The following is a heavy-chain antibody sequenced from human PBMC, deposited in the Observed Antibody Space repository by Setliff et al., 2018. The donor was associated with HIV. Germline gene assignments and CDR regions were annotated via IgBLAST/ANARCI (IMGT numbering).Heavy chain of an antibody. CDR1: GGSFSAYH. CDR3: ARRGAYGYDYFDY. D-gene: IGHD5-12*01. J-gene: IGHJ4*02. Sequence: PSETLSLTCAVYGGSFSAYHWSWIRQTPGKGLEWLGEINHSGSTAYNLALESRVSMSIDTSKNQFSLKLTSVTAADTAVYYCARRGAYGYDYFDYWGPGILVTVSS. V-gene: IGHV4-34*01. CDR2: INHSGST.